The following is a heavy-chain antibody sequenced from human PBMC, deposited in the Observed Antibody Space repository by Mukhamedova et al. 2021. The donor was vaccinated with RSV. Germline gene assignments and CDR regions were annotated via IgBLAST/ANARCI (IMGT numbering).Heavy chain of an antibody. D-gene: IGHD6-13*01. Sequence: NPSLKSRVTISVDTSKNQFSLKLSSVTAADTAVYYCARVRSGSWYVDYWGQGTLVTVSS. V-gene: IGHV4-39*07. J-gene: IGHJ4*02. CDR3: ARVRSGSWYVDY.